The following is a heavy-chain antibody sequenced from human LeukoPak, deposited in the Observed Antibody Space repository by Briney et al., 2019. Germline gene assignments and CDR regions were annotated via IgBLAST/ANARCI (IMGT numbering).Heavy chain of an antibody. CDR2: INPNSGGT. Sequence: ASVKVSCKASGYTFTGYYMHWVRQAPGQGLEWMGWINPNSGGTNYAQKFQGRVTMTRDTSISTAYMELSRLRSDDTAVYYCARAYCSSTSCYYYYYGMDVWVQGTTVTVSS. J-gene: IGHJ6*02. V-gene: IGHV1-2*02. CDR3: ARAYCSSTSCYYYYYGMDV. CDR1: GYTFTGYY. D-gene: IGHD2-2*01.